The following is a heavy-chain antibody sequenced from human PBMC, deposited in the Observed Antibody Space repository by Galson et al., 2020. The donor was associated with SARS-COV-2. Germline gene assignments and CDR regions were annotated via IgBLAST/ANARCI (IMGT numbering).Heavy chain of an antibody. CDR2: IYWNDDK. V-gene: IGHV2-5*01. D-gene: IGHD3-3*01. J-gene: IGHJ4*02. CDR3: AHSAPSSLTIFGVVIVKDYFDY. Sequence: ESGPTLVKPTQTLTLTCTFSGLSLTTSGVGVGWIRQPPGKALEWPALIYWNDDKRYSPSLRSRLTITKDTSKNQVVLTMTNMDPVDTATYFCAHSAPSSLTIFGVVIVKDYFDYWGQGTLVTVSS. CDR1: GLSLTTSGVG.